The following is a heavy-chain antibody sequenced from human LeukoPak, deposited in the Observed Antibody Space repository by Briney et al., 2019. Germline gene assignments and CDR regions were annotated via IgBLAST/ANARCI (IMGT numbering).Heavy chain of an antibody. Sequence: GGSLRLSCAASGFTFDDYAMHWVRQAPGKGLEWVSGISWNSGSIGYADSVKGRFTISRDNAKNSLYLQMNSLRAEDTALYYCAKVSEWYFDLWGRGTLVTVSS. CDR2: ISWNSGSI. V-gene: IGHV3-9*01. J-gene: IGHJ2*01. CDR1: GFTFDDYA. CDR3: AKVSEWYFDL.